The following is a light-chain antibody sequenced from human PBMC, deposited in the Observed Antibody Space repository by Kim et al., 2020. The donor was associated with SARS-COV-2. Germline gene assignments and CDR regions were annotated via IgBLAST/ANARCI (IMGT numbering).Light chain of an antibody. V-gene: IGLV3-19*01. Sequence: VGLGQAVRVTFRADGLRSYYATWYKRQPGQAPILGISGLSTRPSGIPDRVSGSRSGNTASLAIPGSQAGDEADFYCNSRDSIDIVVIGGGTQLTVL. CDR2: GLS. J-gene: IGLJ2*01. CDR1: GLRSYY. CDR3: NSRDSIDIVV.